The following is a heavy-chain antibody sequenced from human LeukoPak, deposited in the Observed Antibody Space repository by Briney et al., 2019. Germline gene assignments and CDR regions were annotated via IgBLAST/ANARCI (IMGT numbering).Heavy chain of an antibody. V-gene: IGHV4-59*08. Sequence: SETLSLTCTVSGGSISSSYWSWIRQPPGKGLEWIGYISDSVSSNYNSSLKSRLTISLDTSKNQLSLNLSSVTAADTAVYYCARHRRGSYSHWGQGILVTVSS. D-gene: IGHD1-26*01. CDR3: ARHRRGSYSH. J-gene: IGHJ4*02. CDR2: ISDSVSS. CDR1: GGSISSSY.